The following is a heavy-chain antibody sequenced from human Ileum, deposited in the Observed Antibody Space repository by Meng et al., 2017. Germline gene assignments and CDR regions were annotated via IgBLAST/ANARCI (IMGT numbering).Heavy chain of an antibody. J-gene: IGHJ4*02. CDR3: AREHGDYSFDY. Sequence: QVQLVESGGGVVQPGTSLRLSCVAPGFTFGDFGMHWVRQAPGKGLEWVAIIWYDGSNIHYGDSVKGRFTISRDNSKNTLYLEMNSLRAEDTAVYYCAREHGDYSFDYWGQGTLVTVSS. D-gene: IGHD4-17*01. CDR2: IWYDGSNI. CDR1: GFTFGDFG. V-gene: IGHV3-33*01.